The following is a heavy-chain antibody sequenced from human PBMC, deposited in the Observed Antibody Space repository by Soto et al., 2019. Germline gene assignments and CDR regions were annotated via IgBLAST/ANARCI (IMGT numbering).Heavy chain of an antibody. CDR2: MNPNSGNT. J-gene: IGHJ4*02. CDR1: GYTFTSYD. D-gene: IGHD3-3*01. CDR3: ARGQRGAYYDFWSGYNFDY. Sequence: ASVKVSCKASGYTFTSYDINWVRQATGQGLEWMGWMNPNSGNTGYAQKFQGRVTMTRNTSISTAYMELSSLRSEDTAVYYCARGQRGAYYDFWSGYNFDYWGQGTLVTVSS. V-gene: IGHV1-8*01.